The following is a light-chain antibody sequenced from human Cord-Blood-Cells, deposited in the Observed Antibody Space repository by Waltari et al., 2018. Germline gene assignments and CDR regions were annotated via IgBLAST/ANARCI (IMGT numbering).Light chain of an antibody. CDR1: RRDVGGYNY. CDR2: DVS. CDR3: SSYTSSSTYWV. Sequence: QSALTRPASVSGSPGQSITTSCTGTRRDVGGYNYVSWYQQHPGKAPKLMIYDVSTRPSGVSNRFSGSKSGNTASLTISGLQAEDEADYYCSSYTSSSTYWVFGGGTKLTVL. V-gene: IGLV2-14*01. J-gene: IGLJ3*02.